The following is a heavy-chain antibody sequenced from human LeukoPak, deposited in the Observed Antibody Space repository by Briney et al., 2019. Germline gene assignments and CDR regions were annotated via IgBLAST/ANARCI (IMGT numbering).Heavy chain of an antibody. V-gene: IGHV4-39*07. CDR2: IYYGGST. J-gene: IGHJ5*02. CDR3: AREGRGVIIGNWFDP. D-gene: IGHD3-10*01. CDR1: GGSLSNISYY. Sequence: PETLSLTCTVSGGSLSNISYYWGWLRQPPGRGGEWVGSIYYGGSTYYNPSLKSRVTISVDTSKNQFSLKLSSVTAADTAVYYCAREGRGVIIGNWFDPWGQGTLVTVSS.